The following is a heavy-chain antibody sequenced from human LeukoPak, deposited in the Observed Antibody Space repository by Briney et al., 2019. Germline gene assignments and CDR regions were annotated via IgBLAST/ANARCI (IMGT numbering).Heavy chain of an antibody. D-gene: IGHD3-10*01. J-gene: IGHJ4*02. Sequence: ASETLSLTCTVSGGSISAYSWTWIRQPPGKGLEWIGYIHNRGNTNYNPSLKSRVTISVDTSKNQFSLKLSSVTAADTAVYYCARGLKRGITMVRGAPGYWGQGTLVTVSS. CDR1: GGSISAYS. CDR2: IHNRGNT. CDR3: ARGLKRGITMVRGAPGY. V-gene: IGHV4-59*12.